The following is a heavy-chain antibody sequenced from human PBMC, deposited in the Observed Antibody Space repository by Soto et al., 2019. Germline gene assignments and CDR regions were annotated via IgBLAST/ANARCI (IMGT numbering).Heavy chain of an antibody. V-gene: IGHV3-72*01. J-gene: IGHJ4*02. CDR2: IRNKANSYTT. CDR3: ASAWFWDLKSFDY. D-gene: IGHD3-10*01. CDR1: GFTFSDHY. Sequence: EVQLVESGGGWVQPGGSLRLSCAASGFTFSDHYMEWVRQAPGKGLEWVGRIRNKANSYTTEYGASVKGRFTISRDDSKNSLSLQMNSLKTEDTAVYYCASAWFWDLKSFDYWGQGTLVTVSS.